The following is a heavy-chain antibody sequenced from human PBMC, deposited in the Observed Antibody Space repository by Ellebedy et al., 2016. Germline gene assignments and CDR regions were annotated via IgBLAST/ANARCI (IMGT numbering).Heavy chain of an antibody. Sequence: GGSLRLSCAASGFTFSDYHMDWVRQAPGKGLEWLSYISPDSSSIYYADTVRGRFTISRDSASHSLFLQMDSLRDEDTATYYCTAGQSSSSGRYGMDVWGQGTTITVSS. CDR1: GFTFSDYH. D-gene: IGHD6-6*01. CDR2: ISPDSSSI. V-gene: IGHV3-48*02. CDR3: TAGQSSSSGRYGMDV. J-gene: IGHJ6*02.